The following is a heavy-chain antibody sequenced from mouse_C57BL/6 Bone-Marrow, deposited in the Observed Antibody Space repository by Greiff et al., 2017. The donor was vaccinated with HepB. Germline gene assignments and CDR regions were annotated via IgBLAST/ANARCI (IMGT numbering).Heavy chain of an antibody. CDR2: IWWDDDK. CDR1: GFSLSTSGMG. J-gene: IGHJ1*03. Sequence: QVTLKVSGPGILQSSQTLSLTCSFSGFSLSTSGMGVSWIRQPSGKGLEWLAHIWWDDDKYYNPALKSRLTISKDTSKNQVFLKIANVDTADTATYYCARIRPHYYGSSEGWYFDVWGTGTTVTVSS. D-gene: IGHD1-1*01. CDR3: ARIRPHYYGSSEGWYFDV. V-gene: IGHV8-8*01.